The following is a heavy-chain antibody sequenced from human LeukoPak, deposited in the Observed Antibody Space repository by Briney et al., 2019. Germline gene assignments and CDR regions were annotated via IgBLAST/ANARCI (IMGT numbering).Heavy chain of an antibody. J-gene: IGHJ4*02. V-gene: IGHV3-21*04. CDR1: GFTFNNAW. Sequence: GGSLRLSCSASGFTFNNAWMSWVRQAPGKGLEWVSSISSSSSYIYYADSVKGRFTISRDNAKNSLYLQMNSLRAEDTALYYCAKDMAPTIAAIFDYWGQGTLVTVSS. CDR3: AKDMAPTIAAIFDY. CDR2: ISSSSSYI. D-gene: IGHD6-13*01.